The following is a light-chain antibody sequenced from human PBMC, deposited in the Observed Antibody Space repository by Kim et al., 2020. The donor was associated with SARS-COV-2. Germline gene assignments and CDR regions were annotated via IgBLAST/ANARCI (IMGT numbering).Light chain of an antibody. CDR3: SSYTSSSTLPFV. CDR1: SSDVGGYNY. V-gene: IGLV2-14*03. CDR2: DVS. Sequence: ITSSCTGTSSDVGGYNYVSWYQQHPGKAPKLMIYDVSNRPSGVSNRFSGSKSGNTASLTISGLQAEDEADYYCSSYTSSSTLPFVFGTGTKVTVL. J-gene: IGLJ1*01.